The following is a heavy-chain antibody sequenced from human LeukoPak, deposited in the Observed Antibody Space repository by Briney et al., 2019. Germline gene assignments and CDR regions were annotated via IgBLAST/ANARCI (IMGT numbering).Heavy chain of an antibody. CDR3: ARGYGSGSYYPNFYFDY. J-gene: IGHJ4*02. Sequence: GRSLRLSCAASGFTFSSYAMSWVRQAPGKGLEWVSAISGSGGSTYYADSVKGRFTISRDNSKNTLYLQMNSLRAEDTAVYYCARGYGSGSYYPNFYFDYWGQGTLVTVSS. V-gene: IGHV3-23*01. CDR1: GFTFSSYA. D-gene: IGHD3-10*01. CDR2: ISGSGGST.